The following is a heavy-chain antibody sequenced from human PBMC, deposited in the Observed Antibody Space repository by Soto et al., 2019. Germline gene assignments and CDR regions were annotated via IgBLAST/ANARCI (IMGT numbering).Heavy chain of an antibody. D-gene: IGHD3-10*01. CDR3: AKDERWPGKNSYYYAMDV. V-gene: IGHV3-23*01. Sequence: EVQLLDSGGGLIQPGGSLRLSCAASGFTFSSYAMSWARQDPGKGLEWVAGIRDRGVYTFYADSVKGRFTISRDNSKNTLYLLMNSLRAEDTAIYYCAKDERWPGKNSYYYAMDVWGQGTTVTVSS. J-gene: IGHJ6*02. CDR1: GFTFSSYA. CDR2: IRDRGVYT.